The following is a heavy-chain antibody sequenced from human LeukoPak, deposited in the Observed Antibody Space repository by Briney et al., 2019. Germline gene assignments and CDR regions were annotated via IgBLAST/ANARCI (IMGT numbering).Heavy chain of an antibody. D-gene: IGHD3-10*02. J-gene: IGHJ6*04. V-gene: IGHV3-30*04. Sequence: PGGSLRLSCEASGLTFRTYAMHWVRQAPGKGLEWVAVISYDGNKKQYADSVKGRFTISRDNAKNSLYLQMNSLRAEDTAVYYCAELGITMIGGVWGKGTTVTISS. CDR3: AELGITMIGGV. CDR2: ISYDGNKK. CDR1: GLTFRTYA.